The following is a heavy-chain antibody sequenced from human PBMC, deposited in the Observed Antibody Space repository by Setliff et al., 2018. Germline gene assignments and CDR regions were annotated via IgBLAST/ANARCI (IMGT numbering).Heavy chain of an antibody. CDR3: AGLHCSGSSCYYDY. Sequence: ASVKVSCKASGYTFTSHAMHWVRQAPGQRLEWMGWINTGNDNTKYLQKFQGRVTNTMDTSASTAYMELSGLRSEDTAVYYCAGLHCSGSSCYYDYWGQGTLVTVSS. CDR2: INTGNDNT. V-gene: IGHV1-3*04. D-gene: IGHD2-15*01. J-gene: IGHJ4*02. CDR1: GYTFTSHA.